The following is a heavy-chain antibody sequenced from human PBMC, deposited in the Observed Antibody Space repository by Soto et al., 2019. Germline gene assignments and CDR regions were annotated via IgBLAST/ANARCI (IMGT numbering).Heavy chain of an antibody. CDR3: ARRERYYGSPGWFDP. CDR1: GGSISSFTYY. D-gene: IGHD3-10*01. Sequence: SETLSLTCSVPGGSISSFTYYWGWIRQPPGKGLEWIGTVYYNENTYYNPSLKSRVTITVDTAKNQFSLNLRSVTAADTAMYFCARRERYYGSPGWFDPWGPGTLVTVSS. CDR2: VYYNENT. V-gene: IGHV4-39*01. J-gene: IGHJ5*02.